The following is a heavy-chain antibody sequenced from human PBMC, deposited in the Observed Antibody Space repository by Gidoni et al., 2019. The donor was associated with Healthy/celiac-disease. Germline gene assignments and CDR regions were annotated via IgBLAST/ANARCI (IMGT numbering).Heavy chain of an antibody. Sequence: QVQLQQWGAGLLKPSETLSLTCAVYGGSFSGYYWSWIRQPPGKGLEWIGEINHSGSTNYNPSLKSRVTISVDTSKNQFSLKLSSVTAADTAVYYCARGQWLVLSYWGQGTLVTVSS. J-gene: IGHJ4*02. D-gene: IGHD6-19*01. CDR3: ARGQWLVLSY. V-gene: IGHV4-34*01. CDR2: INHSGST. CDR1: GGSFSGYY.